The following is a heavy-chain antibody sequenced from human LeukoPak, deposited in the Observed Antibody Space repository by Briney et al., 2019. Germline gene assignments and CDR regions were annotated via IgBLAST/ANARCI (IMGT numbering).Heavy chain of an antibody. CDR2: IYYSGST. V-gene: IGHV4-30-4*08. D-gene: IGHD2-2*01. CDR1: GGSISSGDYY. J-gene: IGHJ4*02. CDR3: ARVADLGYCSSTSCYTLKRHFDY. Sequence: PSETLSLTCTVSGGSISSGDYYWSWIRQPPGKGLEWIGYIYYSGSTYYNPSLKSRVTISLDTSKNQFSLKLSSVTAADTAVYYCARVADLGYCSSTSCYTLKRHFDYWGQGTLVTVSS.